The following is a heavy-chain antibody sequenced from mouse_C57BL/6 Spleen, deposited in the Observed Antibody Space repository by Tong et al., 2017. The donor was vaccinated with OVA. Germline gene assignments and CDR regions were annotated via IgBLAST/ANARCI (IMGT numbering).Heavy chain of an antibody. CDR1: GFTFSSYA. D-gene: IGHD1-1*01. J-gene: IGHJ1*03. Sequence: EVQLQESGGGLVKPGGPLKLSCAASGFTFSSYAMSWVRQTPEKRLEWVATISDGGSYTYYPDNVKGRFTISRDNAKNNLYLQMSHLKSEDTAMYYCAREVYYGSSYGYFDVWGTGTTVTVSS. CDR3: AREVYYGSSYGYFDV. V-gene: IGHV5-4*01. CDR2: ISDGGSYT.